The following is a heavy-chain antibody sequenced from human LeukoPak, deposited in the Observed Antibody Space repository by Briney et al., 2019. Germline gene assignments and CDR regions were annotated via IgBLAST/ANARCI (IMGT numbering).Heavy chain of an antibody. CDR1: GYTFTSYY. Sequence: ASVKVSCKASGYTFTSYYMHWVRQAPGHGLEWMGIINPSGGSTSYAQKFQGRVTMTRDTSTSTVYMEPSSLRSEDTAVYYCARDLTYDSSGYYPRGGFDYWGQGTLVTVSS. D-gene: IGHD3-22*01. J-gene: IGHJ4*02. CDR2: INPSGGST. CDR3: ARDLTYDSSGYYPRGGFDY. V-gene: IGHV1-46*01.